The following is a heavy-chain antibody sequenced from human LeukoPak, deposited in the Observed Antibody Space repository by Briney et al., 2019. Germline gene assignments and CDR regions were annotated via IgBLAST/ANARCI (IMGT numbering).Heavy chain of an antibody. CDR2: ITGGGSNT. V-gene: IGHV3-23*01. J-gene: IGHJ4*02. D-gene: IGHD2-15*01. CDR3: ARYICCGSRYFDY. CDR1: GLTFSSYA. Sequence: GGSLRLSCAASGLTFSSYAMSWVRQAPGKGLDWVPTITGGGSNTYYADSVKGRFTNSRDNSKNTLYLQMNSLRAEDTAVYYCARYICCGSRYFDYWGQGTLVTVSS.